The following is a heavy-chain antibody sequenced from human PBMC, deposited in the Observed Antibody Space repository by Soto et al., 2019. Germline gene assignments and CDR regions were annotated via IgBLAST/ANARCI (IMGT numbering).Heavy chain of an antibody. CDR2: ISSTTNYI. CDR1: GFTFTRYS. V-gene: IGHV3-21*06. Sequence: SGGSLRLSCAASGFTFTRYSMNWVRQAPGKGLEWVSSISSTTNYIYYGDSMKGRFTISRDNAKNSLYLEMNSLRAEDTAVYYCARESEDLTSNFDYWGQGTLVTVSS. CDR3: ARESEDLTSNFDY. J-gene: IGHJ4*02.